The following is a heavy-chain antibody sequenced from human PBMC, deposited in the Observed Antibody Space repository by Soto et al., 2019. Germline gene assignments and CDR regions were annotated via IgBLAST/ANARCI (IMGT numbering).Heavy chain of an antibody. V-gene: IGHV4-59*01. D-gene: IGHD3-9*01. CDR2: IYYSGST. CDR1: GGSISSYY. Sequence: SETLSLTCTVSGGSISSYYWSWIRQPPGKGLEWIGYIYYSGSTNYNPSLKSRVTISVDTSKNQFSLKLSSVTAADTAVYYCARGGGIYDILTVVDYWGQGTLVTAPQ. J-gene: IGHJ4*02. CDR3: ARGGGIYDILTVVDY.